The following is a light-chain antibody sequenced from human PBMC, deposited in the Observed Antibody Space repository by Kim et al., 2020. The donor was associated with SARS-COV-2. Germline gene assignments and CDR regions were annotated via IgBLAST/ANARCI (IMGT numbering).Light chain of an antibody. Sequence: SYELTQPPSVSVAPGKTAMIICGGDNIETKSVQWYQQKPGQAPVLVIYYDKDRPSAIPERFSGSNSGHTATLTITRVEAGDEADYFCQVWDRSSDHVIFGGGTQLTVL. V-gene: IGLV3-21*04. CDR1: NIETKS. CDR2: YDK. J-gene: IGLJ2*01. CDR3: QVWDRSSDHVI.